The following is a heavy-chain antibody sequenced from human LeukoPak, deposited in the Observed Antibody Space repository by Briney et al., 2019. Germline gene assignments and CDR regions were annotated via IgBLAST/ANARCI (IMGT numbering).Heavy chain of an antibody. V-gene: IGHV3-48*01. CDR1: GFTFSTYT. CDR2: ISSGSSTI. Sequence: GGSLRLSCSASGFTFSTYTMNWVRQAPGKGLEWVSYISSGSSTIYYADSVKGRFTISRDNSKNTLYLQMNSLRAEDTAVYYCARGGSYLSAFDIWGQGTMVTVSP. J-gene: IGHJ3*02. CDR3: ARGGSYLSAFDI. D-gene: IGHD1-26*01.